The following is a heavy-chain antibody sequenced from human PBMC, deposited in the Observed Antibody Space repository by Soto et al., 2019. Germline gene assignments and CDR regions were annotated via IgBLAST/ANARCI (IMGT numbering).Heavy chain of an antibody. D-gene: IGHD5-12*01. CDR3: ARGGYSGYDSFYHYYYGMDV. V-gene: IGHV4-61*01. J-gene: IGHJ6*02. CDR2: IYYSGST. Sequence: QVQLQESGPGLVKPSETLSLTCTVSGGSVSSGSYYWSWIRQPPGKGLEWIGYIYYSGSTNYNPSLKSRVTISVDTSKNQFSLKLSSVTAADTAVYYCARGGYSGYDSFYHYYYGMDVWGQGTTVTVSS. CDR1: GGSVSSGSYY.